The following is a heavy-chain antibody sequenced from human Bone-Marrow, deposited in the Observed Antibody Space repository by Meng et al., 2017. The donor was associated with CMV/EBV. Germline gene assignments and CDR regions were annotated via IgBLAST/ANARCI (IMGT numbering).Heavy chain of an antibody. CDR3: ARDRGNWNYDP. V-gene: IGHV1-2*02. CDR1: GYTFTGYY. J-gene: IGHJ5*02. Sequence: ASVKVSCKASGYTFTGYYMHWVRQAPGQGLEWMGWINPNSGGTNHAQKFQGRVTMTRYTSISTAYMELSRLRSDDTAVYYCARDRGNWNYDPWGQGTLVTFSS. CDR2: INPNSGGT. D-gene: IGHD1-7*01.